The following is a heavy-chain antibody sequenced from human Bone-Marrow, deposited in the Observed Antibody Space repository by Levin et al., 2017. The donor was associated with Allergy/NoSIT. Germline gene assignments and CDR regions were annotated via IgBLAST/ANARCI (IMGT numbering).Heavy chain of an antibody. CDR3: VKDRGDGYDNFYGMDV. J-gene: IGHJ6*02. D-gene: IGHD5-24*01. V-gene: IGHV3-30*18. Sequence: GESLKISCATSGFSFSDHGMHWVRQAPGTGLEWVAVISFDGSIKYYAGSVKGRFAISSDISKNILYLQMNSLRPDDTGIYYCVKDRGDGYDNFYGMDVWGQGTTVTVSS. CDR2: ISFDGSIK. CDR1: GFSFSDHG.